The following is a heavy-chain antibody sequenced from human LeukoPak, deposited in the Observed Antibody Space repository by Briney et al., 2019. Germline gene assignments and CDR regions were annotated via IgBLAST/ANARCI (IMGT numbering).Heavy chain of an antibody. D-gene: IGHD3-3*01. CDR2: INWNGGST. CDR1: GFTFDDYG. CDR3: ARDHYPRIAAEGRKFWSGYYTVYYFDY. J-gene: IGHJ4*02. V-gene: IGHV3-20*04. Sequence: PGGSLRLSCAASGFTFDDYGMSWVRQAPGKGLEWVSGINWNGGSTGYADSVKGRFTISRDNAKNSLYLQMNSLRAEDTALYYCARDHYPRIAAEGRKFWSGYYTVYYFDYWGQGTLVTVSS.